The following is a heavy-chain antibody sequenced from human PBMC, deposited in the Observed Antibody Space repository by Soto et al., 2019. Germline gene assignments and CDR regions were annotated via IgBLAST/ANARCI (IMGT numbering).Heavy chain of an antibody. V-gene: IGHV4-61*08. CDR2: LYYSGST. D-gene: IGHD3-10*01. Sequence: SETLSLTCTVSGGSVSSGDYFWSWLRQSPGKRLEWIAYLYYSGSTDYNPSLKSRATISVDTSKSQVSLTLTSMTAADAAVYYCARSPNYYYYGLDVWGQGTTVTVSS. J-gene: IGHJ6*02. CDR3: ARSPNYYYYGLDV. CDR1: GGSVSSGDYF.